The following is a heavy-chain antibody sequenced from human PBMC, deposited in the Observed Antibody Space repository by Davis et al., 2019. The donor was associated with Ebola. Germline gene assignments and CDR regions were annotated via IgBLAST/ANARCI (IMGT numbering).Heavy chain of an antibody. V-gene: IGHV3-23*01. CDR2: IDGIGGGT. CDR3: AKVPAKNSGSYDY. D-gene: IGHD1-26*01. J-gene: IGHJ4*02. Sequence: GESLKISCTASGFSVGDYTMSWVRQAPGKGLEWVSVIDGIGGGTYYADSVKGRFTISRDNSKNTLYLQMNSLRAEDTAVYYCAKVPAKNSGSYDYWGQGTLVTVSS. CDR1: GFSVGDYT.